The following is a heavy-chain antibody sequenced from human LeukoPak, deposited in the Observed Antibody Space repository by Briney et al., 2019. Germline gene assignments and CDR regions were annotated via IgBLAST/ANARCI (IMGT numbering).Heavy chain of an antibody. D-gene: IGHD3-9*01. CDR2: ISSSSSYI. CDR3: ARDVGGDDILTGYSCTEYYFDY. J-gene: IGHJ4*02. V-gene: IGHV3-21*01. CDR1: GFTFSSYS. Sequence: GGSLRLSCAASGFTFSSYSMNWVRQAPGKGLEWVSSISSSSSYIYYADSVKGRFTISRDNAKNSLYLQMNSLRAEDTSVYYCARDVGGDDILTGYSCTEYYFDYWGQGTLVTVSS.